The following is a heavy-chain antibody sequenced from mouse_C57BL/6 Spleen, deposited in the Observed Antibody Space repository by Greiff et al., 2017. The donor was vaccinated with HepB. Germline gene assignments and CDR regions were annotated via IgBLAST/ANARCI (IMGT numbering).Heavy chain of an antibody. CDR2: VYPGSGSI. V-gene: IGHV1-62-2*01. J-gene: IGHJ3*01. D-gene: IGHD2-2*01. Sequence: VQLQQSGAELVKPGASVKLSCKASGYTFTEYTIHWVKQRSGQGLEWIGWVYPGSGSIKYNEKFKVKATLTADKSSSTAYMELSRLTSEVSAVYFCARHGYGYDALAWFAYWGQGTLVTVSA. CDR1: GYTFTEYT. CDR3: ARHGYGYDALAWFAY.